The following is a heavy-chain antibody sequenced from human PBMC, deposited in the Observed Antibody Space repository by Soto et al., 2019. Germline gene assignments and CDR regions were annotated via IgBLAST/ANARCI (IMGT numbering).Heavy chain of an antibody. CDR3: ARDSPTNVQGAYYYGMDV. V-gene: IGHV3-53*01. J-gene: IGHJ6*02. CDR1: GFTVSSNY. D-gene: IGHD1-1*01. Sequence: PGGSLRLSCAASGFTVSSNYMSWVRQAPGKGLEWVSVIYSGGSTYYADSVKGRFTISRDNSKNTLYLQMNSLRAEDTAVYYCARDSPTNVQGAYYYGMDVWGQGTTVTV. CDR2: IYSGGST.